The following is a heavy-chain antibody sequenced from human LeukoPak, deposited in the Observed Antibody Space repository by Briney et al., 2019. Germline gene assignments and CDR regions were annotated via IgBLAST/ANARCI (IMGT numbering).Heavy chain of an antibody. CDR3: ARDKLPNPTYYDSWSAHDAFDI. D-gene: IGHD3-3*01. CDR1: GFTFSSYS. J-gene: IGHJ3*02. Sequence: PGGSLRLSCAASGFTFSSYSMNWVRQAPGKGVEWVSSISSSSSYRYYADSVKGRFTISRDNAKNSLYLQMNSLRAEDTAVYYCARDKLPNPTYYDSWSAHDAFDIWGQGTMVTVSS. V-gene: IGHV3-21*01. CDR2: ISSSSSYR.